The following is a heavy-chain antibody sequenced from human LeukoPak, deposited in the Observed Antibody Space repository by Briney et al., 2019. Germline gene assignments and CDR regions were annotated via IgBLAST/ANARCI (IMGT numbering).Heavy chain of an antibody. V-gene: IGHV3-66*02. CDR2: IYSGGST. D-gene: IGHD5-24*01. CDR1: GFAVSSNY. Sequence: GSLRLSCAASGFAVSSNYMSWVRQAPGKGLEWVSVIYSGGSTYYADSVKGRFTISRDNSKNTLYLQMNSLRAEDTAVYYCARAPILDDDAFDIWGQGTMVTVSS. J-gene: IGHJ3*02. CDR3: ARAPILDDDAFDI.